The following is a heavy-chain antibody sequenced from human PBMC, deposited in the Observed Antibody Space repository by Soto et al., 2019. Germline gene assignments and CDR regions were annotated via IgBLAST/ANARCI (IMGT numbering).Heavy chain of an antibody. CDR2: ISSSSSYI. CDR1: GFTFSSYS. J-gene: IGHJ4*02. D-gene: IGHD2-21*01. V-gene: IGHV3-21*01. Sequence: GGSLRLSCAASGFTFSSYSMNWVRQAPGKGLEWVSSISSSSSYIYYADSVKGRFTISRDNAKNSLYLQMNSLRAEDTAVYYCARDLIGPTHGMVKAIDYWGQGTLVTVSS. CDR3: ARDLIGPTHGMVKAIDY.